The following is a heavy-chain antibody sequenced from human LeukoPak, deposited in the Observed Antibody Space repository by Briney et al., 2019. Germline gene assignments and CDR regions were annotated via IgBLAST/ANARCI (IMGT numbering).Heavy chain of an antibody. D-gene: IGHD3-22*01. V-gene: IGHV4-38-2*02. J-gene: IGHJ5*02. CDR1: GYSISSGYY. CDR2: IYTSRST. CDR3: ARHVPYYYDSSGGNWFDP. Sequence: SETLSLTCSVSGYSISSGYYWGWIRQPPGKGLGGIGYIYTSRSTNYNPSLKSRVTISVDTSKNQFSLKLSSVTAADTAVYYCARHVPYYYDSSGGNWFDPWGQGTLVTVSS.